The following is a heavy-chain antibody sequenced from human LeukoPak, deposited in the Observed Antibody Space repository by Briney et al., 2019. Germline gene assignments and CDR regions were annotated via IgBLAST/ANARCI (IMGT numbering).Heavy chain of an antibody. D-gene: IGHD6-25*01. CDR3: ARDVVGYSSDLYYFDY. CDR1: GYTFTSYG. CDR2: INPNSGGT. Sequence: ASVKVSCKASGYTFTSYGISWVRQAPGQGLEWMGRINPNSGGTNYAQKFQGRVTMTRDTSISTAYMELSRLRSDDTAVYYCARDVVGYSSDLYYFDYWGQGTLVTVSS. J-gene: IGHJ4*02. V-gene: IGHV1-2*06.